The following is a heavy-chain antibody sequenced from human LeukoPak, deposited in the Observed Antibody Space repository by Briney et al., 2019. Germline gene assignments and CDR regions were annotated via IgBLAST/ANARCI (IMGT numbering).Heavy chain of an antibody. CDR3: ARWGASGLALIYYYGMDV. J-gene: IGHJ6*02. Sequence: ASVKVSCTASGYTCSRYYMHWVRQAPGQGLEWMGIINPSGGSTSYAQKFQGRVTMTRDTSTRIVYMELSSLRSEDTAVYYCARWGASGLALIYYYGMDVWGQGTTVTVSS. CDR2: INPSGGST. CDR1: GYTCSRYY. D-gene: IGHD3/OR15-3a*01. V-gene: IGHV1-46*01.